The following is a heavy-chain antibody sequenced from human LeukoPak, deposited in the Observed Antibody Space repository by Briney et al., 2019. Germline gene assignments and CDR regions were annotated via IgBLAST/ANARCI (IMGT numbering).Heavy chain of an antibody. CDR2: IYHSGST. Sequence: PSETLSLTCAVSGGSISSGGYSWSWIRQPPGKGLEWIGYIYHSGSTYYNPSLKSRVTISVDRSKNQFSLKLSSVTAADTAVYYCARRYQLVAFDIWGQGTMVTVSS. J-gene: IGHJ3*02. D-gene: IGHD2-2*01. CDR3: ARRYQLVAFDI. CDR1: GGSISSGGYS. V-gene: IGHV4-30-2*01.